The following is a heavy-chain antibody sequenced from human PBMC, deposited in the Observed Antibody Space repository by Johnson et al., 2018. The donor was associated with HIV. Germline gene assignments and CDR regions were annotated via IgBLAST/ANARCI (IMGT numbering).Heavy chain of an antibody. CDR1: GFTFSSYG. J-gene: IGHJ3*02. D-gene: IGHD1-26*01. CDR3: AKEHWVGATGDAFDI. CDR2: IWYDGSNK. V-gene: IGHV3-33*06. Sequence: QVQLVESGGGVVQPGGSLRLSCAASGFTFSSYGMHWVRQAPGKGLEWVAVIWYDGSNKYYAESVKGRFTISRDNSKNTLYLQMNSLRAEDTAVYYCAKEHWVGATGDAFDIWGQGTMVTVSS.